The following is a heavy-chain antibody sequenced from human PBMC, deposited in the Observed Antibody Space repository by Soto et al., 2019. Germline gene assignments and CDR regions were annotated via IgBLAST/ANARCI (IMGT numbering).Heavy chain of an antibody. CDR1: GFTFSSYG. CDR2: ISYDGSNK. D-gene: IGHD6-25*01. J-gene: IGHJ4*02. CDR3: AKALFSTGGFFDY. Sequence: GGSLRLSCAASGFTFSSYGMHWVRQAPGKGLEWVAIISYDGSNKYYADSVKGRFTISRDNSKNTLYLQMNSLRADDTAVYYCAKALFSTGGFFDYWGQGTLVTVSS. V-gene: IGHV3-30*18.